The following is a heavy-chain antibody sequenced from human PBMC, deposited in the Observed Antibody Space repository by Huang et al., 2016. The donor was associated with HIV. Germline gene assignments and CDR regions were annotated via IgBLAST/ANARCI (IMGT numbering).Heavy chain of an antibody. J-gene: IGHJ6*02. V-gene: IGHV4-34*02. Sequence: QMQLQQRGAGLLKPSETLSLTCGVSGGSFTGNYLTWIRQAPGKGLEWIGEVNDSGATNYNPSLNGRLTISLDKANRELSLNLRSVTAADTAVYYCARQWTILEWLLGLDVWGQGTTVIVSS. CDR2: VNDSGAT. CDR1: GGSFTGNY. D-gene: IGHD3-3*01. CDR3: ARQWTILEWLLGLDV.